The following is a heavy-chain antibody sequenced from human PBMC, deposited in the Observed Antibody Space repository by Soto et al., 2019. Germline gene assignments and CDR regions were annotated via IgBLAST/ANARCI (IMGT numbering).Heavy chain of an antibody. CDR1: GFTLSSYW. CDR2: RKVDGSEK. J-gene: IGHJ5*02. V-gene: IGHV3-7*03. D-gene: IGHD2-2*01. Sequence: EVQLVESGGDLVQPGGSLRLSCAASGFTLSSYWMSWVRQPPGKGLEWVANRKVDGSEKYYGDSVKGRFTISRDNAENSLYLQMNSLRADDTAVYYCARGYSTSPNWFDPWGQGTLVTVSS. CDR3: ARGYSTSPNWFDP.